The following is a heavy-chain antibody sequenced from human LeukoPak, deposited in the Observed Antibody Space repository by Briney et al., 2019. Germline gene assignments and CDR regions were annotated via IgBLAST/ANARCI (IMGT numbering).Heavy chain of an antibody. V-gene: IGHV4-38-2*01. Sequence: PSETLSLTCAVSGYSISSGYYWGWIRQPPGKGLEWIGSIYHSGSTYYNPSLKSRVTISVDTSKNQFSLKLSSVTAADTAVYYCARLGGIVATILDYWGQGTLVTVSS. CDR1: GYSISSGYY. J-gene: IGHJ4*02. CDR3: ARLGGIVATILDY. CDR2: IYHSGST. D-gene: IGHD5-12*01.